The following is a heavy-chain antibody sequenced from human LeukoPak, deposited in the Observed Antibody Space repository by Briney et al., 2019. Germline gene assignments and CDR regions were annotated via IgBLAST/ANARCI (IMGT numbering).Heavy chain of an antibody. J-gene: IGHJ4*02. V-gene: IGHV3-30*18. D-gene: IGHD3-9*01. CDR1: GFTFSSYG. CDR3: AKDFRIFDWGFDY. CDR2: ISYDGSNK. Sequence: GGSLRLSCAASGFTFSSYGMHWVRQAPGKGLEWVAVISYDGSNKYYADSVKGRFTISRDNSKNTLYLQMNSLRAEDTAVYYCAKDFRIFDWGFDYWGQGTLVTVSS.